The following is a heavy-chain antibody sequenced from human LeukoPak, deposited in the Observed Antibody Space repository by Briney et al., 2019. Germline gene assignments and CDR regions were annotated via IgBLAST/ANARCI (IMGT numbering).Heavy chain of an antibody. CDR3: AKDRSTGLGSHFGYYFDY. J-gene: IGHJ4*02. V-gene: IGHV3-30*02. CDR2: IRYDGSNK. Sequence: GGSLRLSCAASGFMFSSYGMHWVRQAPGKGLEWVAFIRYDGSNKYYADSVKGRFTISRDNSKNTLYLQMNSLRPEDTAVYYCAKDRSTGLGSHFGYYFDYWGQGTLVTVSS. CDR1: GFMFSSYG. D-gene: IGHD3-10*01.